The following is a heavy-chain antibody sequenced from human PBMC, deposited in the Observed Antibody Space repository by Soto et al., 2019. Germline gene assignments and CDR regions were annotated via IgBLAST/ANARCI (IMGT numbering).Heavy chain of an antibody. D-gene: IGHD3-16*01. Sequence: QVQLQESGPGLVKPSETLSLTCTVSGGSVSSSAHHWSWIRQPPGKGLEWIGYIYYSGSTNYSPSLKSRVAISMDRSRNLFSLRLNSVTAADTAIYYCVTEYYETMDYHKIDWGQGTLVTVSS. V-gene: IGHV4-61*08. CDR2: IYYSGST. CDR3: VTEYYETMDYHKID. J-gene: IGHJ4*02. CDR1: GGSVSSSAHH.